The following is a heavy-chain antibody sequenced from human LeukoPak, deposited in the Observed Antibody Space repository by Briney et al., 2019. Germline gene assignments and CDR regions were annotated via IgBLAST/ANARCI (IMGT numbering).Heavy chain of an antibody. Sequence: SETLFLTCTVSGGPISSYYWSWIRQPPGRGLEWVGYIYYSGSTNYNPSLKSRVTISVDTSKNEFSLKLSSVTAADTAVYYCARLSYYDSSGYPEDYWGQGTLVTVSS. J-gene: IGHJ4*02. V-gene: IGHV4-59*01. CDR1: GGPISSYY. CDR2: IYYSGST. D-gene: IGHD3-22*01. CDR3: ARLSYYDSSGYPEDY.